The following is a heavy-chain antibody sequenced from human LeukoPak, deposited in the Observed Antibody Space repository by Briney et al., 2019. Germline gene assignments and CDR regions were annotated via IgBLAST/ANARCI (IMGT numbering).Heavy chain of an antibody. J-gene: IGHJ5*02. D-gene: IGHD1-26*01. CDR1: GYSISSGYY. CDR2: IYHSGRT. Sequence: PSETLSLTCVVSGYSISSGYYWGWIRPPPGKGLEWIGSIYHSGRTLYNPSLKSRVTRSVDTSKNQFSLKLESVTGADTAVYYCARGLVGATPGDWFDPWGQGTLVTVSS. V-gene: IGHV4-38-2*01. CDR3: ARGLVGATPGDWFDP.